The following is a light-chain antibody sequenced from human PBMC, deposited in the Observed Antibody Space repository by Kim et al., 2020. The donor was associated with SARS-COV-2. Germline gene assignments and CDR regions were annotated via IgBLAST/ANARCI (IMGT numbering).Light chain of an antibody. CDR1: QGVSSY. V-gene: IGKV1-8*01. Sequence: ASRGDRVTISCRASQGVSSYLAWYQQPPGKAPKLLIYGASSLQPGVPSRFSGSGSGTDFTLTITYLQSDDCATYYCQQYYTYPRTFGQGTKVDIK. J-gene: IGKJ1*01. CDR2: GAS. CDR3: QQYYTYPRT.